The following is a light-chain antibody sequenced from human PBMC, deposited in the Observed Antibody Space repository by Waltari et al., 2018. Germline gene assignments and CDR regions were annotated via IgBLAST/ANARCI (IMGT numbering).Light chain of an antibody. V-gene: IGKV3-11*01. Sequence: EIVLTQSPATLSLSPGERATLSCRASQSVSRHLAWYQQKPGQAPRLLIYDASNRATGVPARFSGSGSGTDFTLTISSLEPEDFAVYYCQQRSNWWTFGQGTKVEIK. CDR2: DAS. CDR3: QQRSNWWT. J-gene: IGKJ1*01. CDR1: QSVSRH.